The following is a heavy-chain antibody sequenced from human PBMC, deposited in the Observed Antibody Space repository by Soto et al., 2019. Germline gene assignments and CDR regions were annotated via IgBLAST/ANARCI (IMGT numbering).Heavy chain of an antibody. CDR1: GYTFTSYY. Sequence: ASVKVSCKASGYTFTSYYMHWVRQAPGQGLEWMGIINPSGGSTSYAQKFQGRVTMTRDTSTSTVYMELSSLRSEDTAVYYCASPAPPCSGGSCYSSWGQGTLVTVTS. J-gene: IGHJ4*02. CDR2: INPSGGST. D-gene: IGHD2-15*01. V-gene: IGHV1-46*01. CDR3: ASPAPPCSGGSCYSS.